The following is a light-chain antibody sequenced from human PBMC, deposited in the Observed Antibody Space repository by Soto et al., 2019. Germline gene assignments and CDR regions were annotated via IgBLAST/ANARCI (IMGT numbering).Light chain of an antibody. Sequence: QSVLTQPACVSGSPGQSITISCTGTSSGVGGYNYVSWYQQHPVKAPKLMIYDVTNRPSGVSDRFSGSKSGNTASLTISGLQAEDEADYYCSPYTSSSTPYVFGTGTKVTVL. V-gene: IGLV2-14*01. CDR1: SSGVGGYNY. CDR3: SPYTSSSTPYV. CDR2: DVT. J-gene: IGLJ1*01.